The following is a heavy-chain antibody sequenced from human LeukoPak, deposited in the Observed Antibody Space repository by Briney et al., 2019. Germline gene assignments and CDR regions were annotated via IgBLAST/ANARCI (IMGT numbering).Heavy chain of an antibody. CDR3: ARHGSRVLILELPLYYFDY. Sequence: SETLSLTCTVSGGSISSSSYYWGWIRQPPGKGLEWIGSIYYSGSTYYNPSLKSRVTISVDTSKNQFSLKLSSVTAADTAVYYCARHGSRVLILELPLYYFDYWGQGTLVTVSS. CDR1: GGSISSSSYY. CDR2: IYYSGST. V-gene: IGHV4-39*01. D-gene: IGHD1-7*01. J-gene: IGHJ4*02.